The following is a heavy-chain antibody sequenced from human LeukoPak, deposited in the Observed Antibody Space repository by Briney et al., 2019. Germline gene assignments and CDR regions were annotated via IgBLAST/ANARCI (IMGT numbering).Heavy chain of an antibody. CDR3: AKDLNWGGR. CDR2: ISSDESIT. Sequence: GGSLRLSCAASGFTFSNYWMHWVRQAPGKGLVWVSRISSDESITSYADSVKGRFTISRDNAKNTLFLQMNGLRAEDTAVYYCAKDLNWGGRWGQGTLVTVSS. CDR1: GFTFSNYW. D-gene: IGHD7-27*01. V-gene: IGHV3-74*01. J-gene: IGHJ4*02.